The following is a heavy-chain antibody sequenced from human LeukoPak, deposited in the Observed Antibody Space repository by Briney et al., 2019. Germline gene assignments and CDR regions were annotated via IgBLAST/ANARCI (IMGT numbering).Heavy chain of an antibody. CDR1: GFTVNSND. CDR2: IDSGGRT. Sequence: GGSLRLSCAASGFTVNSNDMSWVRQAPGKGLEWVSVIDSGGRTYYADSVKGRFTISRDNSKNTLDLQMNSLRAVDAAVYYCAREEARWEWFDPWGQGTLVTVSS. J-gene: IGHJ5*02. V-gene: IGHV3-66*01. D-gene: IGHD1-26*01. CDR3: AREEARWEWFDP.